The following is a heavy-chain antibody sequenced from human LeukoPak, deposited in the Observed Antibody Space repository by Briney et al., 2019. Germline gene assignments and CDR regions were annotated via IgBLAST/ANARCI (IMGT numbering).Heavy chain of an antibody. CDR1: GYTFTGYY. D-gene: IGHD1-26*01. CDR2: INPNSGGT. V-gene: IGHV1-2*02. CDR3: AKALRRSGSYWGPPYYYYYMDV. Sequence: ASVKVSCKASGYTFTGYYMHWVRQAPGQGLEWMRWINPNSGGTNYAQKFQGRVTMTRDTSISTAYMELSRLRSDDTAVYYCAKALRRSGSYWGPPYYYYYMDVWGKGTTVTVSS. J-gene: IGHJ6*03.